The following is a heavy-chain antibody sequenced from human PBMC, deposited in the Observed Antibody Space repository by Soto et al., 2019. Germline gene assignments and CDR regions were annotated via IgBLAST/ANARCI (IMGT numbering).Heavy chain of an antibody. J-gene: IGHJ6*02. V-gene: IGHV3-74*01. CDR2: INSDASST. CDR3: ARGVRSESYPDYYYAMDV. CDR1: GFTFNIYW. Sequence: EVQLVESGGGLVQPGGSLRLSCAASGFTFNIYWMHWVRQAPGKGLVWVSRINSDASSTNYADSVKGRFTISRDNAKNTLYLQMNSLRVEDTAVYYCARGVRSESYPDYYYAMDVWGQVTTVTVSS. D-gene: IGHD1-26*01.